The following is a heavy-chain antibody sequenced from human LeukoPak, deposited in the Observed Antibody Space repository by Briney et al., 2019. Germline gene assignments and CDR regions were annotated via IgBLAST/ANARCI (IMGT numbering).Heavy chain of an antibody. CDR2: IYHSGST. CDR3: ARYFITGTRDDAFDI. V-gene: IGHV4-30-2*01. D-gene: IGHD1-7*01. J-gene: IGHJ3*02. CDR1: GGSISSGGYY. Sequence: SETLSLTCTVSGGSISSGGYYWSWIRQPPGKGLEWIGYIYHSGSTYYNPSLKSRVTISVDRSKNQFSLKLSSVTAADTAVYYCARYFITGTRDDAFDIWGQGTMVTVSS.